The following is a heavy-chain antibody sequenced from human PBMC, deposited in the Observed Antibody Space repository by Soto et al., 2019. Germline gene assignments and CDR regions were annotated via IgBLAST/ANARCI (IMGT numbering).Heavy chain of an antibody. CDR3: ARNMDYYYGRGSGNGHGV. J-gene: IGHJ6*02. D-gene: IGHD3-10*02. Sequence: QVQLVQSGAEVKEPGDSVRVSCEASGYTFTAYYIHWVRRAPGQGLEWMGWINPKFGDTTYAQDFQGRVSMTRDMSISTVYMALSRPTSDDTAIYYCARNMDYYYGRGSGNGHGVWGQGTTVTVSS. CDR1: GYTFTAYY. V-gene: IGHV1-2*02. CDR2: INPKFGDT.